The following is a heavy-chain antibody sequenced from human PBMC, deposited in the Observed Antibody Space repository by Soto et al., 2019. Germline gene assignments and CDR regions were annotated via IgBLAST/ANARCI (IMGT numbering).Heavy chain of an antibody. CDR2: IYYSGST. CDR3: ARDNRLSGPYFDY. CDR1: GGSISSGGYY. V-gene: IGHV4-31*03. J-gene: IGHJ4*02. D-gene: IGHD3-16*02. Sequence: QVQLQESGPGLVKPSQTLSLTCTVSGGSISSGGYYWSWIRQHPGKGLEWIGYIYYSGSTYYNPSLKSRVTISVDTSKNQFSLKLSSVTAADTAMYYCARDNRLSGPYFDYWGQGTLVTVSS.